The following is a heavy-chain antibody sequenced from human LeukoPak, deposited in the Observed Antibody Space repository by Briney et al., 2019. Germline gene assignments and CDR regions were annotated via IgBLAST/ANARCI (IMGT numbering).Heavy chain of an antibody. D-gene: IGHD4-17*01. CDR1: GFTFKTYW. V-gene: IGHV3-7*01. Sequence: PGGSLRLSCASSGFTFKTYWMSWVRQAPGKGLEWVAKIKQDGSKKYSVDYVKGRFTISRDNAKNTLYLQMNSLRAEDTAVYYCARDEGGDYQFDYWGQGTLVTVSS. CDR3: ARDEGGDYQFDY. J-gene: IGHJ4*02. CDR2: IKQDGSKK.